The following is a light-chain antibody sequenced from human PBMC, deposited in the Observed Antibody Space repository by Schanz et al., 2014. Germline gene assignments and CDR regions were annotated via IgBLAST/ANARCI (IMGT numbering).Light chain of an antibody. J-gene: IGLJ2*01. CDR3: SSFAGNFVV. V-gene: IGLV2-11*01. Sequence: QSALTQPRSVSGSPGQSVTISCTGTSSDIGAYNFVSWYQQHPGKAPKLMIYDVSNRPSGVPDRFSGSKSGNTASLTISGLQAEDEADYYCSSFAGNFVVFGGGTKVTVL. CDR1: SSDIGAYNF. CDR2: DVS.